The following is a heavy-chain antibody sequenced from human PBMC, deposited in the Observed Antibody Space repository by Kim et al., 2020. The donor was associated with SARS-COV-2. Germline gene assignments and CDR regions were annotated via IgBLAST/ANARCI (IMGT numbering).Heavy chain of an antibody. V-gene: IGHV4-59*11. J-gene: IGHJ4*02. D-gene: IGHD2-2*01. CDR1: GASSSTHY. Sequence: SETLSLTCTVSGASSSTHYWSWIRQPPGKGLEWIGYIFYSGDSNYMPSLKSRVSMSVDTSKNQFFLKLNSVTAADTAVYYCASSRFSTRHLDYWSQGTLVTVSS. CDR2: IFYSGDS. CDR3: ASSRFSTRHLDY.